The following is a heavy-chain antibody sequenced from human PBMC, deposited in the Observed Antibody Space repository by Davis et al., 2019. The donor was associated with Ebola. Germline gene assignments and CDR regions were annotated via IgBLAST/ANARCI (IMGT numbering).Heavy chain of an antibody. Sequence: PSETLSLTCAVYGGSFSGYYWSWIRQPPGKGLEWIGEINHSGSTNYNPSLKSRVTISVDTSKNQFSLKLSSVTAADTAVYYCAREGTHWGQGTLVTVSS. J-gene: IGHJ4*02. CDR2: INHSGST. D-gene: IGHD1-1*01. CDR3: AREGTH. CDR1: GGSFSGYY. V-gene: IGHV4-34*01.